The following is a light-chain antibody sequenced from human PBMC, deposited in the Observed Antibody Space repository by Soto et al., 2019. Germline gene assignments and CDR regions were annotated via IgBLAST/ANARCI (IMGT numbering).Light chain of an antibody. CDR2: EAP. CDR3: QQYNRLWT. CDR1: QSISNS. V-gene: IGKV1-5*03. J-gene: IGKJ1*01. Sequence: DIQMTQSPSTLSASVGDRVTITCRATQSISNSLAWYQQKPGKAPKLLIYEAPSLESVVPSRFSGSGSGTECTLTITSLQSDDFATYYCQQYNRLWTFGQGTKVEIK.